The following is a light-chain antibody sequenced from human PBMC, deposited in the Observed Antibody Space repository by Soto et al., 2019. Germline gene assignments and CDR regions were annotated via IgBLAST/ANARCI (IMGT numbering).Light chain of an antibody. Sequence: EIVMTQSPATLSVSPGERATLSCRVSQSVSSNLAWYQQKPGQAPRLLIYGASTRATGIPARFSGSGSGTEFTLTISSLQSEDFAVYYCQQYNNWPLLYTFGQGNKLEIK. V-gene: IGKV3-15*01. CDR3: QQYNNWPLLYT. CDR2: GAS. CDR1: QSVSSN. J-gene: IGKJ2*01.